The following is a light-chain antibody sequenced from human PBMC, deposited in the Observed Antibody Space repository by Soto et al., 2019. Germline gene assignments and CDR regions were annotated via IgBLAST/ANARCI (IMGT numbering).Light chain of an antibody. CDR1: SSDVGGYNY. CDR3: SSYTSSTTVV. V-gene: IGLV2-14*01. Sequence: QSVLTQPASVSGSPGQSITISCTGNSSDVGGYNYVGWYQQHPGKAPKLLIYVFSYRPSGVSIRFSCSKSGNTASLTISGLQANDDADYYCSSYTSSTTVVFGGGTKLTVL. CDR2: VFS. J-gene: IGLJ2*01.